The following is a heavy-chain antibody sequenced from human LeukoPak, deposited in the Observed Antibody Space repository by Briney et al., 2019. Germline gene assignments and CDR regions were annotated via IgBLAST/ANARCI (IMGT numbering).Heavy chain of an antibody. J-gene: IGHJ6*03. CDR1: GFTFSSYW. CDR3: ARAGHCSSTSCYTYYYYMDV. V-gene: IGHV3-7*01. D-gene: IGHD2-2*02. Sequence: GGSLRLSCAASGFTFSSYWMSWVRQAPGKGLEWVANIKQDGSEKYYVDSVKGRFAISRDNAKNSLYLQMNSLRAEDTAVYYCARAGHCSSTSCYTYYYYMDVWGKGTTVTVSS. CDR2: IKQDGSEK.